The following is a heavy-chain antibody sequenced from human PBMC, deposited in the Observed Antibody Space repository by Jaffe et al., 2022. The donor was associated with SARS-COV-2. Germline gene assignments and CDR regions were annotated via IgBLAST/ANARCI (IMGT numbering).Heavy chain of an antibody. CDR3: ARVRTTTTFFDAFDV. Sequence: QVQLQESGPGLVKPSEALSLTCTVSGGSVSNYYWGWIRQPPGKGLELIGNIYYDGSTTKYNPSLKTRLTISAETSKNQFSLKLSSVTAADTAVYYCARVRTTTTFFDAFDVWGQGTMVTVSS. CDR1: GGSVSNYY. V-gene: IGHV4-59*02. CDR2: IYYDGSTT. J-gene: IGHJ3*01. D-gene: IGHD4-17*01.